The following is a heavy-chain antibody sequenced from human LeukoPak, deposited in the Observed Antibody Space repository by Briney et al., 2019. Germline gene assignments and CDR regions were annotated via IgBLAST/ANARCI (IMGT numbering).Heavy chain of an antibody. CDR2: VRGDGANT. CDR3: AKLGGYNANSPIDF. D-gene: IGHD4/OR15-4a*01. J-gene: IGHJ4*02. Sequence: GGSLRLSCEASGFTFSSYAMSWVRQAPGKGPEWVSAVRGDGANTYYANSVRGRFTISRDNSKNTLYLLMNSLTAEDTAVYHCAKLGGYNANSPIDFWGQGTLVTVSS. V-gene: IGHV3-23*01. CDR1: GFTFSSYA.